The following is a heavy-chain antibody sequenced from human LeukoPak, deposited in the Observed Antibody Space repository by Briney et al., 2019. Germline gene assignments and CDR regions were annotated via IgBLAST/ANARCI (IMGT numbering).Heavy chain of an antibody. J-gene: IGHJ4*02. V-gene: IGHV3-7*01. CDR3: ARLSTAVAGGDY. D-gene: IGHD6-19*01. CDR1: GLAFTNSW. Sequence: GGSLRLSCAASGLAFTNSWMSWVCQTPGEGLEWVANIKQDGSEKYYVDSVKGRFTISRDNAKNSLYLQMNSLTAEDTALYYCARLSTAVAGGDYWGQGALVTVSS. CDR2: IKQDGSEK.